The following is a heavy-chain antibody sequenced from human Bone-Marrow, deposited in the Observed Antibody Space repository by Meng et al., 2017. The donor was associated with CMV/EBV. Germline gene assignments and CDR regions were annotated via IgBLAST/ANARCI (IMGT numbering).Heavy chain of an antibody. Sequence: GESLKISCAASGFTFSSYAMSWVRQAPGKGLEWVAVISYDGSNQYYADSVKGRFTISRDNAKNSLHLQMNSLRAEDTAVYYCARANRGDHLGTWGQGTLVTVSS. CDR1: GFTFSSYA. V-gene: IGHV3-30-3*01. CDR3: ARANRGDHLGT. J-gene: IGHJ5*02. CDR2: ISYDGSNQ. D-gene: IGHD2-21*02.